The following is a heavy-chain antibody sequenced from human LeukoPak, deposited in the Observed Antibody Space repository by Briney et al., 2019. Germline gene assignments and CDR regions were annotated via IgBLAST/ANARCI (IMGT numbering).Heavy chain of an antibody. CDR3: ARQPYYGSGRSAFDI. CDR1: GGSISSSSYY. J-gene: IGHJ3*02. V-gene: IGHV4-39*01. CDR2: IYCSGST. D-gene: IGHD3-10*01. Sequence: PSETLSLTCTVSGGSISSSSYYWGWIRQPPGKGLEWIGSIYCSGSTYYNPSLKSRVTISVDTSKNQFSLKLSSVTAADTAVYYCARQPYYGSGRSAFDIWGQGTMVTVSS.